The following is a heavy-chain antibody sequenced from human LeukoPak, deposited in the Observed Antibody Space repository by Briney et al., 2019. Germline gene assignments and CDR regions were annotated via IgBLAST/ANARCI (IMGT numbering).Heavy chain of an antibody. CDR1: GYSISSGYY. V-gene: IGHV4-38-2*02. CDR2: IYYSGST. D-gene: IGHD4-17*01. Sequence: SETLSLTCTVSGYSISSGYYWGWIRQPPGKGLEWIGSIYYSGSTSYNPSLKSRVTISVDTSKNQFSLKLSSVTAADTAVYFCAGDYGDYYFDYWGQGTLVTVSS. CDR3: AGDYGDYYFDY. J-gene: IGHJ4*02.